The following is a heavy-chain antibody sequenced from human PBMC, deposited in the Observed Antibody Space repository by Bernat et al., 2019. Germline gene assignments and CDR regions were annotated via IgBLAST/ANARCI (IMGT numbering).Heavy chain of an antibody. D-gene: IGHD3-22*01. CDR2: IYYSGST. CDR3: ARYYYDSSGYSYYFDY. V-gene: IGHV4-59*01. Sequence: QVQLQESGPGLVKPSETLSLTCTVSGGSISSYYWSWIRQPPGKGLGWIGYIYYSGSTNYNPSLKSRATISVDTSKNQFSLKLSSVTAADTAVYYCARYYYDSSGYSYYFDYWGQGTLVTVSS. J-gene: IGHJ4*02. CDR1: GGSISSYY.